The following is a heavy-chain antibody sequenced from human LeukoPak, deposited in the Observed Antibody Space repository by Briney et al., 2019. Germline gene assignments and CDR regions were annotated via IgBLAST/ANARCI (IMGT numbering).Heavy chain of an antibody. CDR2: ISSSGSTI. CDR1: GFTFSDYY. Sequence: PGGSLRLSCAASGFTFSDYYMSWIRQAPGKGLEWVSYISSSGSTIYYADSVKGRFTISRDNAKNSLYLQMNSLRAEDTAVYYCARSEYISSWPLLLTFDYWGQGTLVTVSS. J-gene: IGHJ4*02. D-gene: IGHD6-13*01. V-gene: IGHV3-11*01. CDR3: ARSEYISSWPLLLTFDY.